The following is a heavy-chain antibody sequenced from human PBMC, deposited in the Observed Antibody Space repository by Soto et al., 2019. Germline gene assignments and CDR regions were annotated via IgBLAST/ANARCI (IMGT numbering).Heavy chain of an antibody. J-gene: IGHJ6*02. CDR3: ARFATASTFFMDV. V-gene: IGHV3-33*01. CDR1: GFTFSSYG. CDR2: IWYDGSNK. Sequence: QVQLVESGGGVVQPGRSLRLSCAASGFTFSSYGMHWVRQAPGKGLEWVAVIWYDGSNKYYADSVKGRFTISRDNSKNTLYQQMNSRRAEDTAVYYWARFATASTFFMDVWGQGTTVTVSS. D-gene: IGHD4-17*01.